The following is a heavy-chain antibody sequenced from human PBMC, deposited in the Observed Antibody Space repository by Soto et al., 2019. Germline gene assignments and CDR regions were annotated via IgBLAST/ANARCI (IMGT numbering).Heavy chain of an antibody. CDR1: GYSFAGYW. CDR3: ARQIYDSDTGPNFQYYFDS. Sequence: GESLKISFKGSGYSFAGYWITWVRQKPGKGLEWMGRIDPSDSQTYYSPSFRGHVTISVTKSITTVFLQWSSLRASDTAMYYCARQIYDSDTGPNFQYYFDSWGQGTPVTVSS. CDR2: IDPSDSQT. V-gene: IGHV5-10-1*01. J-gene: IGHJ4*02. D-gene: IGHD3-22*01.